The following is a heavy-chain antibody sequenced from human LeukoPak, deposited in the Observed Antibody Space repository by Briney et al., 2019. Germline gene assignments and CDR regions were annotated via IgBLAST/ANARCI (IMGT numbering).Heavy chain of an antibody. CDR1: GGSISSSSYY. CDR3: ARLYSSSRAGPL. CDR2: IYYSGST. D-gene: IGHD6-6*01. V-gene: IGHV4-39*01. Sequence: PSETLSLTCTVSGGSISSSSYYWGWIRQPPGKGLEWIGSIYYSGSTYYNPSLKSRVTISVDTSKNQFSLKLSSVTAADTAVYYCARLYSSSRAGPLWGQGTLVTVSS. J-gene: IGHJ4*02.